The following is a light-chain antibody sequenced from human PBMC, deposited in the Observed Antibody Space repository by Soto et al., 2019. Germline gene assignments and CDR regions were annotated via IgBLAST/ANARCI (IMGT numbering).Light chain of an antibody. CDR1: QSVSSN. CDR2: GAS. Sequence: EVVMTPSPAPLSVSPGERATLSCRASQSVSSNLAWYQHKPGQAPRLLIHGASTRATGIPARFSGSGSGTEFSLTISSLQSEDFAVYYCQQYNNWPPITFGQGTRLEIK. V-gene: IGKV3-15*01. CDR3: QQYNNWPPIT. J-gene: IGKJ5*01.